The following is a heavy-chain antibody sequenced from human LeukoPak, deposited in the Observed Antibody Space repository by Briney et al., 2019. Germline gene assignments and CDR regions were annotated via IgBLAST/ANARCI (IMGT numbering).Heavy chain of an antibody. CDR2: INHSGST. CDR1: GRSFSGYY. CDR3: ASGNWGPDFDY. V-gene: IGHV4-34*01. J-gene: IGHJ4*02. Sequence: SETLSLTCAVYGRSFSGYYWSWIRQPPGKGLEWIGEINHSGSTYYNPSLKSRVTISVDTSKNQFSLKLSSVTAADTAVYYCASGNWGPDFDYWGQGTLVTVSS. D-gene: IGHD7-27*01.